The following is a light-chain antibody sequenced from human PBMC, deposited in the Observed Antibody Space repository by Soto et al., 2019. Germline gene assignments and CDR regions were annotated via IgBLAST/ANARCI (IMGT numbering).Light chain of an antibody. Sequence: QSVLTQPPSASGSPGQSVTISCTGTSSDVGGYNDVSWYQQHPGKAPQLMIVDVSSRPSGVPDRFSGSKSGDTASLTVSGLQAEDEADYYCSSYAGSNNWGVFGTGTKLTVL. CDR2: DVS. CDR3: SSYAGSNNWGV. V-gene: IGLV2-8*01. CDR1: SSDVGGYND. J-gene: IGLJ1*01.